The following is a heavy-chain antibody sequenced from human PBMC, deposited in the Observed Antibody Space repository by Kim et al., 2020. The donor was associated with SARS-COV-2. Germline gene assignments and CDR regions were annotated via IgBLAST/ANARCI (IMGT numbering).Heavy chain of an antibody. D-gene: IGHD4-17*01. Sequence: GGSLRLSCAASGFTVSSNYMSWVRQAPGKGLEWVSVIYSGGSTYYADSVKGRFTISRDNSKNTLYLQMNSLRAEDTAVYYCARDASNDYGDPQYYFDYWGQGTLVTVSS. CDR1: GFTVSSNY. J-gene: IGHJ4*02. V-gene: IGHV3-53*01. CDR3: ARDASNDYGDPQYYFDY. CDR2: IYSGGST.